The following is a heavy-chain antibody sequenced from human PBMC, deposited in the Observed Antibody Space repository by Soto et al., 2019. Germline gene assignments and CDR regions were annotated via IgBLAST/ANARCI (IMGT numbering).Heavy chain of an antibody. J-gene: IGHJ5*02. CDR2: IYATGTT. D-gene: IGHD1-1*01. V-gene: IGHV4-4*07. Sequence: QVQLQESGPGLVKPSETLSLTCTVSGASISGYYWSWIRKSAGKGLVWIGRIYATGTTDYNPSLTSRVMMSVDTSKKQCSLKLRSVTAADTAVYYCVRDLTKTLRDWFDPWGQGISVTVSS. CDR3: VRDLTKTLRDWFDP. CDR1: GASISGYY.